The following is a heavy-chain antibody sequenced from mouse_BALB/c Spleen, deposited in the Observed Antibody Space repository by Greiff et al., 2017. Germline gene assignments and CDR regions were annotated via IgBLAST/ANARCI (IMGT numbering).Heavy chain of an antibody. J-gene: IGHJ4*01. CDR3: ARGLYGNYGAMDY. V-gene: IGHV5-4*02. CDR1: GFTFSDYY. CDR2: ISAGGSYT. D-gene: IGHD2-1*01. Sequence: EVQLVESGGGLVKPGGSLKLSCAASGFTFSDYYMYWVRQTPEKRLEWVATISAGGSYTYYPDSVKGRFTISRDNAKNNLYLQMSSLKSEDTAMYYCARGLYGNYGAMDYWGQGTSVTVSS.